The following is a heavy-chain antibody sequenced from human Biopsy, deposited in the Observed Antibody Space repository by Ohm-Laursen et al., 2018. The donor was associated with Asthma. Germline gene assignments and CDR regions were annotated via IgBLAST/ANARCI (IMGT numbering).Heavy chain of an antibody. CDR1: GFTVSTNG. Sequence: SLRLSCSASGFTVSTNGMSWVRQPPGKGLEWVSVIYSGGGTYYADSVQGRVTIPRDNSKNTLSLQKNSLRAEDTAVYYCARAYGGSFFSGSFDIWGQGTMVTVSS. V-gene: IGHV3-53*01. CDR2: IYSGGGT. J-gene: IGHJ3*02. CDR3: ARAYGGSFFSGSFDI. D-gene: IGHD4-23*01.